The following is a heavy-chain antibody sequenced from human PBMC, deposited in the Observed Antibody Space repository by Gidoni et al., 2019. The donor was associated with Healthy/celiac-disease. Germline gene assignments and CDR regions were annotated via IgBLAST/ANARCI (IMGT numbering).Heavy chain of an antibody. J-gene: IGHJ4*02. CDR2: IWYDGSNK. CDR3: ARDGGSSSGREQQLIDY. V-gene: IGHV3-33*01. CDR1: GFTFSSYG. D-gene: IGHD6-13*01. Sequence: QVQLVGSGGGVVQPGRSLRLSCAASGFTFSSYGVHWVRQAPGKGLEWVAVIWYDGSNKYYADSVKGRFTISRDNSKNTLYRQMNSLRAEDTAVYYCARDGGSSSGREQQLIDYWGQGTLVTVSS.